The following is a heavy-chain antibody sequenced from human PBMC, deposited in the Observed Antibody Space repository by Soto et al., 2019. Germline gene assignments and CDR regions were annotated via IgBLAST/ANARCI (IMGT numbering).Heavy chain of an antibody. Sequence: GGSLRLSCAASGFTFSSYGMHWVRQAPGKGLEWVAVISYDGSNKYYADSVKGRFTISRDNSKNTLYLQMNSLRAEDTAVYYCAKDELGWEPQYYFDYWGQGTLVTVSS. D-gene: IGHD1-26*01. J-gene: IGHJ4*02. CDR3: AKDELGWEPQYYFDY. V-gene: IGHV3-30*18. CDR1: GFTFSSYG. CDR2: ISYDGSNK.